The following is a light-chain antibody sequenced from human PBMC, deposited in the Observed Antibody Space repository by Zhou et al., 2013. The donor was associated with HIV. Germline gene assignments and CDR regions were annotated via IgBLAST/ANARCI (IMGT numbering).Light chain of an antibody. J-gene: IGKJ4*01. Sequence: DIVMTQSPLSLPVTPGEAASISCRSSQSLLDSDDGNTYLDWYRQQPGQSPQLLIYLSSYRAPGVSARFSGGGRGTNFTLRISSVEAGDVGLYYCMLALQPPRFGGGTRVDIK. CDR2: LSS. V-gene: IGKV2-28*01. CDR3: MLALQPPR. CDR1: QSLLDSDDGNTY.